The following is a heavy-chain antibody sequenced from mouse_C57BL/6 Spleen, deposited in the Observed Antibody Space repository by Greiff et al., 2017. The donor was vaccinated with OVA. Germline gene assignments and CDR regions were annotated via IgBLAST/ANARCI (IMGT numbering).Heavy chain of an antibody. V-gene: IGHV3-6*01. CDR1: GYSITSGYY. D-gene: IGHD2-4*01. CDR3: ARGDDSLAY. Sequence: EVKLQESGPGLVKPSQSLSLTCSVTGYSITSGYYWNWIRQFPGNKLEWMGYISYDGSNNYNPSLKNRISITRDTSKNQFFLKLNSVTTEDTATYYCARGDDSLAYWGQGTLVTVSA. CDR2: ISYDGSN. J-gene: IGHJ3*01.